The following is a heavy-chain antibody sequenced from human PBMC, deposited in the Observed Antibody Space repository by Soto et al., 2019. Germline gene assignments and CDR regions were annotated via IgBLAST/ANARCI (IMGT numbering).Heavy chain of an antibody. CDR3: ARKSYYYYYGMDV. Sequence: DTLSLTCAVYGGSFSGYYWSWIRQPPGKGLEWIGEINHSGSTNYNPSLKSRVTISVDTSKNQFSLKLSSVTAADTAVYYCARKSYYYYYGMDVWGQGTTVTVSS. J-gene: IGHJ6*02. V-gene: IGHV4-34*01. CDR1: GGSFSGYY. CDR2: INHSGST.